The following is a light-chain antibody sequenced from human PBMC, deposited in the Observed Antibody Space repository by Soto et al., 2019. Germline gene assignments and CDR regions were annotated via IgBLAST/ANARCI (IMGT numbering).Light chain of an antibody. Sequence: QSVLTQPSSASGTPGQRVTISCSGGSSNIGGNTAHWYQQFPGTAPKLLIYTSNQRPSGVPDRFSGSKSGTSASLAISGLQSEDEAMYYCAAWDDSLSGPVFGEGTKLTVL. CDR1: SSNIGGNT. CDR3: AAWDDSLSGPV. CDR2: TSN. J-gene: IGLJ2*01. V-gene: IGLV1-44*01.